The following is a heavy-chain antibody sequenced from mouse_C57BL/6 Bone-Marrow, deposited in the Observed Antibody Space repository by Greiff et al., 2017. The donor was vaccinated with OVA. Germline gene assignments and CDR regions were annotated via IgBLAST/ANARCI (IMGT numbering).Heavy chain of an antibody. CDR1: GFSLSTSGMG. CDR2: IYWDDDK. V-gene: IGHV8-12*01. CDR3: ARDSNYGGDFDY. Sequence: QVTLKESGPGILQSSQTLSLTCSFSGFSLSTSGMGVSWIRQPSGKGLEWLAHIYWDDDKRYNPSLKSRLTISKDTSRNQVFLKITSVDTADTATYYCARDSNYGGDFDYWGQGTTLTVSS. J-gene: IGHJ2*01. D-gene: IGHD2-5*01.